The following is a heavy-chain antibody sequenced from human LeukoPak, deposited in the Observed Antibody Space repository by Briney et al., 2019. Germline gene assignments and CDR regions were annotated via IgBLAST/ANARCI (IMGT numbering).Heavy chain of an antibody. J-gene: IGHJ4*02. CDR1: GYSFTSYW. CDR3: ARGYCSSTSGYDRVFDY. V-gene: IGHV5-51*01. CDR2: IYPGDSDT. Sequence: GESLKISCKGSGYSFTSYWIGWVRQMPGKGLEWMGIIYPGDSDTRYSPSLQGQVTISADKSISTAYLQWSSLKASDTAMYYCARGYCSSTSGYDRVFDYWGQGTLVTVSS. D-gene: IGHD2-2*01.